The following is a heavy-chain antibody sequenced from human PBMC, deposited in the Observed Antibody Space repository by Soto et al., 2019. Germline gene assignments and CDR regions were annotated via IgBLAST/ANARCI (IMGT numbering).Heavy chain of an antibody. Sequence: VQVMQSGAEVKKPGASVKVSCKPSGYTFISYGITWVRQAPGQGLEWMGWISPSRGNTYSAQSLQDRLTLSTDTSTSTAYMELRSLRPDDTALYYCARDIGQRQQPVDYWGQGTLVTVSS. CDR3: ARDIGQRQQPVDY. V-gene: IGHV1-18*01. CDR2: ISPSRGNT. J-gene: IGHJ4*02. CDR1: GYTFISYG. D-gene: IGHD6-13*01.